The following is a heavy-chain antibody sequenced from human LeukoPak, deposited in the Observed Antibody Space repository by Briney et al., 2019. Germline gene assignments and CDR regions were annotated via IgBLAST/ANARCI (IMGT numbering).Heavy chain of an antibody. Sequence: PSETLSLICTVSGGSISSSNYYWGWIRQPPGKGLEWIGSIYYSGSTYYNPSLKSRVTISVDTSKRQFSLKLNSVTAADTAVYYCARHSSMTTVVFGYWGQGTLVTVSS. V-gene: IGHV4-39*01. CDR3: ARHSSMTTVVFGY. CDR1: GGSISSSNYY. CDR2: IYYSGST. D-gene: IGHD4-23*01. J-gene: IGHJ4*02.